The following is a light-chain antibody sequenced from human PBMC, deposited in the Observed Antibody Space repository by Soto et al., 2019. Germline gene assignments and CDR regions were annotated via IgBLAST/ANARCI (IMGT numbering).Light chain of an antibody. CDR2: ATS. CDR3: QQYITSPYT. J-gene: IGKJ2*01. CDR1: QTLSSAY. V-gene: IGKV3-20*01. Sequence: EVVLTQSPGTLSLSPGEGATLSCRVSQTLSSAYLAWYQQKPGQAPRLLISATSIRATGIPARFSGGGSGTDFTLTITRLEPEDFAVYYCQQYITSPYTFGQGTKLEIK.